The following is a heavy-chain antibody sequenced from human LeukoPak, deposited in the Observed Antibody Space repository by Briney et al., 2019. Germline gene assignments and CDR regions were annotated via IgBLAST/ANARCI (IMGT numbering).Heavy chain of an antibody. D-gene: IGHD1-1*01. CDR3: ARESPGTTVFDY. V-gene: IGHV3-21*01. J-gene: IGHJ4*02. CDR2: ISSSSSYI. Sequence: PGGPLRLSCAASGFTFSSYSMNWVRQAPGKGLEWVSSISSSSSYIYYADSMKGRFTISRDNAKNSLYLQMNGLRAEDTAVYYCARESPGTTVFDYWGQGTLVTVSS. CDR1: GFTFSSYS.